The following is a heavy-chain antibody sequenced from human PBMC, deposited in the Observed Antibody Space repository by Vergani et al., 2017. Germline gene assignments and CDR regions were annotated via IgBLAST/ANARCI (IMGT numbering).Heavy chain of an antibody. V-gene: IGHV4-39*07. CDR3: ARKSGSYYSPVDY. CDR1: GGSISSSSYY. J-gene: IGHJ4*02. Sequence: QLQLQESGPGLVKPSETLSLTCTVSGGSISSSSYYWGWIRQPPGKGLEWIGSIYYSGSTYYNPSLKSRVTISVDTSKNQFSLKLSSVTAADTAVYYCARKSGSYYSPVDYWGQGTLVTVSS. CDR2: IYYSGST. D-gene: IGHD1-26*01.